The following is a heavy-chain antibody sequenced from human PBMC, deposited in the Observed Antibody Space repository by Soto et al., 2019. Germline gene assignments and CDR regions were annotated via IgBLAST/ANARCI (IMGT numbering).Heavy chain of an antibody. Sequence: QVQVVQSGAEVKSPGAAVKVSCKASGYTFIGYYVHWMRQVPGQGLEWMGWTNPDNGYTRYAQRFQDRVTMTRDTSISTAYMEVNRLTSDDTAVYFCARDNAGNAFESWGQGTLVYVSS. D-gene: IGHD6-13*01. CDR2: TNPDNGYT. J-gene: IGHJ4*02. CDR1: GYTFIGYY. V-gene: IGHV1-2*02. CDR3: ARDNAGNAFES.